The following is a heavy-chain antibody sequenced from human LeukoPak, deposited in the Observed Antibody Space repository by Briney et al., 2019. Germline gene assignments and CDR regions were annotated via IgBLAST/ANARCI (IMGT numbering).Heavy chain of an antibody. CDR3: ARGLNDSWTGENY. V-gene: IGHV4-34*01. CDR1: GGSISSYY. D-gene: IGHD3-3*01. CDR2: INHSGST. Sequence: SETLSLTCTVSGGSISSYYWSRIRQPAGKGLEWIGEINHSGSTNYNPSLKSRVTISLDTSKSQFSLKVRYVTAADTAVYYCARGLNDSWTGENYWGQGTLVTVSS. J-gene: IGHJ4*02.